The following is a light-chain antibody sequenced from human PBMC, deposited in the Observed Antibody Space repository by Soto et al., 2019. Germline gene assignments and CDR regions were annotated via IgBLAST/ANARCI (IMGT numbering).Light chain of an antibody. V-gene: IGKV1-5*01. Sequence: DIQMTQSPSTLSASVGDRVTITCRASQYVSTWLAWYQKKPGKAPKVVIYDASHLQSDVPSRFSGSGSGTEFTLTISSLEPDDFAVYYCQQRSNWPRTFGPGTKVDIK. CDR3: QQRSNWPRT. J-gene: IGKJ3*01. CDR1: QYVSTW. CDR2: DAS.